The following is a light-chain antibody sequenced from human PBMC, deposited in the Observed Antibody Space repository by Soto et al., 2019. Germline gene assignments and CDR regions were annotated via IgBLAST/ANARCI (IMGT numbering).Light chain of an antibody. V-gene: IGKV3-11*01. CDR1: QSVSRY. CDR2: DAS. Sequence: EIVLTQSPAPLSLSPGARATLSCGPSQSVSRYLAWYQQKPGQAPRLLIYDASARATGIPARFSGSGSGTDFTLTISSLQSEDFAVYHCQQYNNWPPWTFGQGTKVDIK. J-gene: IGKJ1*01. CDR3: QQYNNWPPWT.